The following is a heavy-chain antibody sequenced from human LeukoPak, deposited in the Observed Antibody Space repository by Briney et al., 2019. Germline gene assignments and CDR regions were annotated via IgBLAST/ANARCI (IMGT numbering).Heavy chain of an antibody. CDR1: GGSISSYY. D-gene: IGHD4-17*01. Sequence: NPSETLSLTCTVSGGSISSYYWSWIRQPPGKGLEWIGYIYYSGSTNYNPSLKSRVTISVDTSKNQFSLKLSSVTAADTAVYYCARVPSLYGDYYFDYWGQGTPVTVSS. V-gene: IGHV4-59*01. CDR3: ARVPSLYGDYYFDY. J-gene: IGHJ4*02. CDR2: IYYSGST.